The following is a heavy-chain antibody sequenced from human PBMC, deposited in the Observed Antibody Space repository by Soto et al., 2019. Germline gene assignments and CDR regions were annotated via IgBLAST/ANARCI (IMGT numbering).Heavy chain of an antibody. D-gene: IGHD1-1*01. J-gene: IGHJ4*02. CDR1: GFTFSSYA. V-gene: IGHV3-30-3*01. CDR2: ISYDGSNK. CDR3: ARDVGRGYNPHIY. Sequence: GGSLRLSCAASGFTFSSYAMHWVRQAPGKGLEWVAVISYDGSNKYYADSVKGRFTISRDNSKNTLYLQMNSLRAEDTAVYYCARDVGRGYNPHIYWGQGTLVTVSS.